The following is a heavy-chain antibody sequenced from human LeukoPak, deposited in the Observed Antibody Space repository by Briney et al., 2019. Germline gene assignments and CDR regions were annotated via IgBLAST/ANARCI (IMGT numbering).Heavy chain of an antibody. CDR3: ARASVDLGYGGKTLGQRPTYYYYYGMDV. V-gene: IGHV1-46*01. D-gene: IGHD4-23*01. CDR1: GYTFINYY. CDR2: INPSDDTT. Sequence: ASVKVSCKASGYTFINYYIHWVRQAAGQGLEWMGIINPSDDTTSYAQKFQGRVSMTRDTSTNTVYMELSSLRSEDTAMYYCARASVDLGYGGKTLGQRPTYYYYYGMDVWGQGTTVTVSS. J-gene: IGHJ6*02.